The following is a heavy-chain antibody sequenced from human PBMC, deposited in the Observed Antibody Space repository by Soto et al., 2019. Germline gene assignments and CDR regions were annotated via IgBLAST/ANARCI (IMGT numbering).Heavy chain of an antibody. V-gene: IGHV4-30-2*01. Sequence: SETLSLTCAVSGGSTRSGGYSWSWIRQPPGKGLEWIGYIYHSGSTYYNPSLKSRVTISVDRSKNQFSLKLSSVTAADTAVYYCARGQVVAAQHWGQGTLVTVSS. CDR1: GGSTRSGGYS. CDR3: ARGQVVAAQH. D-gene: IGHD2-15*01. J-gene: IGHJ4*02. CDR2: IYHSGST.